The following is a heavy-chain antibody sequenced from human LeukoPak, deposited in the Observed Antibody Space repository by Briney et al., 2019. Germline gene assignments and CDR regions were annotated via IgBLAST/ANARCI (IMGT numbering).Heavy chain of an antibody. V-gene: IGHV3-21*01. Sequence: GGSLRLSCAASGFTFSSYEMNWVRQTPGKGLEWVSSITRDSIYTFYADSVRGRFTISRDNAKNSLSLQMNSLRAEDTAVYYCAREADVSSSWYGNYYYYMDVWGKGTTVTVSS. J-gene: IGHJ6*03. CDR3: AREADVSSSWYGNYYYYMDV. CDR1: GFTFSSYE. D-gene: IGHD6-13*01. CDR2: ITRDSIYT.